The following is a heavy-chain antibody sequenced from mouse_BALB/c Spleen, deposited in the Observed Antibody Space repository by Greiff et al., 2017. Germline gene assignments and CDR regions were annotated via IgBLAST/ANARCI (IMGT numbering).Heavy chain of an antibody. CDR3: ALITTVVAGPY. Sequence: VQLQQSGAELVKPGASVKLSCTASGFNIKDTYMHWVKQRPEQGLEWIGRIDPANGNTKYDPKFQGKATITADTSSNTAYLQLSSLTSEDTAVYYCALITTVVAGPYWGQGTLVTVSA. CDR2: IDPANGNT. D-gene: IGHD1-1*01. V-gene: IGHV14-3*02. J-gene: IGHJ3*01. CDR1: GFNIKDTY.